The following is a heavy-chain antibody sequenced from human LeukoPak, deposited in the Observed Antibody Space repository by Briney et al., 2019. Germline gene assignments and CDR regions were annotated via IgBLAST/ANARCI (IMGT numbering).Heavy chain of an antibody. D-gene: IGHD3-22*01. CDR2: IYYSGST. CDR3: ATYYDRSGYKWDY. V-gene: IGHV4-59*01. J-gene: IGHJ4*02. Sequence: SETLSLTCTVSGGSISSYYWSWIRQPPGKGLEWIGYIYYSGSTNYNPTLKSRVTISVDTSKNQFSLKVSSVTAADTAVYYCATYYDRSGYKWDYWGQGTLVTVSS. CDR1: GGSISSYY.